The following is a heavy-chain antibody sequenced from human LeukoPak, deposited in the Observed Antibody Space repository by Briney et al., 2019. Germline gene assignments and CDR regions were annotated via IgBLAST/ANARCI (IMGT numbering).Heavy chain of an antibody. CDR3: ARYSAMDPGAFDI. D-gene: IGHD5-18*01. CDR2: IYSGGST. J-gene: IGHJ3*02. Sequence: PGGSLRLSCAASGFTVSGNYMGWVRQAPGKGLEWVSVIYSGGSTYYADSVKGRFTISRDNSKNTLYLQMNSLRAEDTAVYYCARYSAMDPGAFDIWGQGTMVTVSS. V-gene: IGHV3-53*01. CDR1: GFTVSGNY.